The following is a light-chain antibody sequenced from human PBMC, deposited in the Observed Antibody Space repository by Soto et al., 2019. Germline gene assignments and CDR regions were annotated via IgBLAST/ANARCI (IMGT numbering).Light chain of an antibody. CDR3: QQSYDTFYS. Sequence: DIQLTQPPSSLSASVGDRVTIACRASQRISTSLNWYQQKPGKAPKLMIYAATTLQSGVPSRFSGSGSGAEFTLTISSLQPEDSATYYCQQSYDTFYSFGQGTRVEIK. J-gene: IGKJ2*03. CDR1: QRISTS. CDR2: AAT. V-gene: IGKV1-39*01.